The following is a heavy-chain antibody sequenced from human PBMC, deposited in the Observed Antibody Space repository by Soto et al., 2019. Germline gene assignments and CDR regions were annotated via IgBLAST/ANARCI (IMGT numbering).Heavy chain of an antibody. Sequence: SGPTLVNPTQTLTLTCTFSGFSLSTNKVGVGWIRQPPGKALEWLAVIYWDDDRRYKSSLRSRLTITKDTSKNQVVLTMTNMDPVDTATYFCAHRRDYGAHYYLDYWGQGTLVTVSS. CDR3: AHRRDYGAHYYLDY. D-gene: IGHD4-17*01. CDR1: GFSLSTNKVG. J-gene: IGHJ4*02. V-gene: IGHV2-5*02. CDR2: IYWDDDR.